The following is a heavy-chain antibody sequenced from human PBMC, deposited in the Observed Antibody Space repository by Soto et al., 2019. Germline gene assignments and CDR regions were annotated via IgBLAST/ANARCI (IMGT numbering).Heavy chain of an antibody. Sequence: GASVKVSCKASGYTFTSYYMHWVRQAPGQGLEWMGIINPSGGSTSYAQKFQGRVTMTRDTSTSTVYMELSSLRSEDTAVYYCARGSVVVVVADTVGHYYYGMDLWGQGTTVTVSS. CDR2: INPSGGST. D-gene: IGHD2-15*01. J-gene: IGHJ6*02. V-gene: IGHV1-46*01. CDR1: GYTFTSYY. CDR3: ARGSVVVVVADTVGHYYYGMDL.